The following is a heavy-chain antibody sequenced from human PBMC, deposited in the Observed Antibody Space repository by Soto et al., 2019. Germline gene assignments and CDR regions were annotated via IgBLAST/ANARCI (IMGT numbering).Heavy chain of an antibody. D-gene: IGHD6-19*01. CDR1: GFTFSSYG. CDR3: ARDREQWLVGVKDAFDI. V-gene: IGHV3-33*01. J-gene: IGHJ3*02. CDR2: IWYDGSNK. Sequence: QVQLVESGGGVVQPGRSLRLSCAASGFTFSSYGMHWVRQAPGKGLEWVAVIWYDGSNKYYADSVKGRFTISRDNSKNTLYRQMNSRRAEDTAVYYCARDREQWLVGVKDAFDIWGQGTTVTVSS.